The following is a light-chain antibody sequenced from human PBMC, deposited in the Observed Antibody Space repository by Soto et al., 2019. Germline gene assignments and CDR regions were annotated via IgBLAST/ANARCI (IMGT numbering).Light chain of an antibody. J-gene: IGLJ3*02. Sequence: QSALTQPASVSGSPGQSITVSCTGTSSDVGAYNLVSWYQQHPGKAPRLIIYEGTKRPSGISHRFSGSKSDNTASLTISGLRAEDEAHYHCCSYAGSRTFVFGGGTQVTVL. V-gene: IGLV2-23*01. CDR1: SSDVGAYNL. CDR3: CSYAGSRTFV. CDR2: EGT.